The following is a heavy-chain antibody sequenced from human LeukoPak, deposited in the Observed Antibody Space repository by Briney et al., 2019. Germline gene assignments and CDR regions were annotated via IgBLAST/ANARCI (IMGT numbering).Heavy chain of an antibody. Sequence: ASVKVSCKASGYTVTSYGISWVRQAPGQGLEWMGWISAYNGNTNYAQKLQGRVTMTTDTSTRTSYMQLRSLRSDDTAVYYCAEMPARGYSLDYWGQGTLVTVSS. CDR3: AEMPARGYSLDY. CDR1: GYTVTSYG. V-gene: IGHV1-18*01. CDR2: ISAYNGNT. D-gene: IGHD5-18*01. J-gene: IGHJ4*02.